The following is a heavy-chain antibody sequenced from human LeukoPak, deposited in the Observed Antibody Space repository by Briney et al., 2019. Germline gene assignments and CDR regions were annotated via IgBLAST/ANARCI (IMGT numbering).Heavy chain of an antibody. CDR1: GGSFSGYY. Sequence: SETLSLTCVVYGGSFSGYYWSWIRQPPGKGLEWIGEINHSGSTNYNPSLKSRVTISVDTSKNQFSLKLSSVTAADTAVYYCARMYYYGSGTVGNWFDPWGQGTLVTVSS. CDR3: ARMYYYGSGTVGNWFDP. V-gene: IGHV4-34*01. CDR2: INHSGST. D-gene: IGHD3-10*01. J-gene: IGHJ5*02.